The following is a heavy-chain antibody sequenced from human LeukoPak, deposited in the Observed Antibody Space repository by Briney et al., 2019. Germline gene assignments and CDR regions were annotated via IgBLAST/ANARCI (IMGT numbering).Heavy chain of an antibody. Sequence: PSETLSLTCSAYGGSFGGYFWSWIRQPPGEGLEWIGEVNHSGSTNYNPSLKSRVTISVDTSRTQFSLNLRSVTAADTAVYYCAGGPPLAYYGTGGYYFFDYWGQGILVTVSP. CDR3: AGGPPLAYYGTGGYYFFDY. V-gene: IGHV4-34*01. D-gene: IGHD3-22*01. CDR1: GGSFGGYF. J-gene: IGHJ4*02. CDR2: VNHSGST.